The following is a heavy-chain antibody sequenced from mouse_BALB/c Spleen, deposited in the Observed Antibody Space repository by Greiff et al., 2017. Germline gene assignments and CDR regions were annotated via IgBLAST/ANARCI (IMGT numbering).Heavy chain of an antibody. CDR1: GFTFSSYT. V-gene: IGHV5-6-4*01. Sequence: EVQLVESGGGLVKPGGSLKLSCAASGFTFSSYTMSWVRQTPEKRLEWVATISSGGSYTYYPDSVKGRFTISRDNAKNTLYLQMSSLKSEDTAMYYCTREGYDYAMDYWGQGTSVTVSS. CDR2: ISSGGSYT. J-gene: IGHJ4*01. D-gene: IGHD2-14*01. CDR3: TREGYDYAMDY.